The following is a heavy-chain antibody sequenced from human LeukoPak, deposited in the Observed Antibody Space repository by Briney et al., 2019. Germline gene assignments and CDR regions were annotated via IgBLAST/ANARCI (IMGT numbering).Heavy chain of an antibody. V-gene: IGHV1-18*01. CDR2: ISCYNGDT. CDR3: ARDPSNSSGYHAHFDS. D-gene: IGHD3-22*01. Sequence: GASVNVSCKASGYTFTHHGISWVRQAPGQGLEWMGWISCYNGDTIYAQNVQGRVTMTTDASTRTAYIELRNLRSDDTAMYYCARDPSNSSGYHAHFDSWGQGTLVTVSS. J-gene: IGHJ4*02. CDR1: GYTFTHHG.